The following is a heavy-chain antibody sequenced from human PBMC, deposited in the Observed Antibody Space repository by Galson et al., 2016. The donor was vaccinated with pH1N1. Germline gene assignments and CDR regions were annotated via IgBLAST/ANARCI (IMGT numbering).Heavy chain of an antibody. Sequence: SLRLSCAASGFTFKNYVMSWVRQGPGKGLEWVSGISGRGGNIYYGGSVKGRFTISRDNFKNTLYLEMKNLRADDTAIYYCAKDRSQEFLHLPMAGFDVWGQGIMVTVSA. V-gene: IGHV3-23*01. J-gene: IGHJ3*01. CDR3: AKDRSQEFLHLPMAGFDV. CDR2: ISGRGGNI. D-gene: IGHD3-10*01. CDR1: GFTFKNYV.